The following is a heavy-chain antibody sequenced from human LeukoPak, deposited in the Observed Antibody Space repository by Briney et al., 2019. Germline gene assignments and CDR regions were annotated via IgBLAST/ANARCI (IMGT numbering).Heavy chain of an antibody. CDR3: ARLGYCSSTSCYAADY. V-gene: IGHV1-18*01. CDR1: GGTFSSYA. Sequence: ASVKVSCKASGGTFSSYAISWVRQAPGQGLEWMGWISAYNGNTNYAQKLQGRVTMTTDTSTSTAYMELRSLRSDDTAVYYCARLGYCSSTSCYAADYWGQGTLVTVSS. J-gene: IGHJ4*02. D-gene: IGHD2-2*01. CDR2: ISAYNGNT.